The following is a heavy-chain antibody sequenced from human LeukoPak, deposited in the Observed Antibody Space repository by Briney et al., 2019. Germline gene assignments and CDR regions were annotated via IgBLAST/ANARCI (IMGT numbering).Heavy chain of an antibody. CDR2: ISGSGGST. V-gene: IGHV3-23*01. CDR1: GFTFSSYA. Sequence: AGGSLRLSCAASGFTFSSYAMSWVRQAPGKGLEWVSVISGSGGSTYYADSVKGHFTISRDNSKNMLYLQMNSLRAEDTAVYYCARDASHGSCNDYWGQGTLVTVSS. J-gene: IGHJ4*02. CDR3: ARDASHGSCNDY. D-gene: IGHD1-26*01.